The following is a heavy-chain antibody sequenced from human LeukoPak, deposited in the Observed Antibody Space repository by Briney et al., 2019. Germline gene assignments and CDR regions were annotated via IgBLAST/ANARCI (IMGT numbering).Heavy chain of an antibody. Sequence: PGGSLRLSCAVSGITFGTYNMNWVRQAPGKGLEWVSSISSSSRYIYYADSVKGRFTISRDNAKNSLYLQMNSLRAEDTAVYYCARALRGVTGDDAFDIWGQGTMVTVSS. CDR3: ARALRGVTGDDAFDI. J-gene: IGHJ3*02. CDR2: ISSSSRYI. CDR1: GITFGTYN. V-gene: IGHV3-21*01. D-gene: IGHD3-10*01.